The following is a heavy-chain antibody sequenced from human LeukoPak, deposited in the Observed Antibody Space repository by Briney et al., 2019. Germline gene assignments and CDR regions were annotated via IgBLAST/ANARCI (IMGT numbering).Heavy chain of an antibody. CDR1: GGSISSGGYY. V-gene: IGHV4-30-2*01. J-gene: IGHJ4*02. D-gene: IGHD1-26*01. Sequence: SQTLSLTCTVSGGSISSGGYYWSWIRQPPGKGLEWIGYIYHSGSTYYNPSLKSRVTISVDRSKNQFSLKLSSVTAADTAVYYCAREGVKIGGATAYAQDWGQGTLVTVSS. CDR3: AREGVKIGGATAYAQD. CDR2: IYHSGST.